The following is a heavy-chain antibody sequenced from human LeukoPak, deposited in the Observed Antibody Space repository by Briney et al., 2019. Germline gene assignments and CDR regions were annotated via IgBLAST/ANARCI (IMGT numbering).Heavy chain of an antibody. CDR3: ARARKYYDSSDYYYEGDAFDI. J-gene: IGHJ3*02. CDR1: GGSISSYH. V-gene: IGHV4-59*01. D-gene: IGHD3-22*01. CDR2: IYYSGST. Sequence: SETLSLTCTVSGGSISSYHWSWIRQPPGKGLECIGYIYYSGSTHYNPSLKSRVAISVDTSKNQFSLKLSSVTAADTAVYFCARARKYYDSSDYYYEGDAFDIWGQGTMVTVSS.